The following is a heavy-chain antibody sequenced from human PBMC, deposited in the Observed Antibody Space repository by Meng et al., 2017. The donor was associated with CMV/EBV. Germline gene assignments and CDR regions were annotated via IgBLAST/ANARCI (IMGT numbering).Heavy chain of an antibody. Sequence: GGSLRLSCKGSGYSFTSYWIGWVRPMPGKGLEWMGIIYPGDSDTRYSPSFQGQVTISADKSISTAYLQWSSLKASDTAMYYCARAPYDFWSGYYKNGMDVWGQGTTVTVSS. CDR1: GYSFTSYW. CDR2: IYPGDSDT. J-gene: IGHJ6*02. V-gene: IGHV5-51*01. D-gene: IGHD3-3*01. CDR3: ARAPYDFWSGYYKNGMDV.